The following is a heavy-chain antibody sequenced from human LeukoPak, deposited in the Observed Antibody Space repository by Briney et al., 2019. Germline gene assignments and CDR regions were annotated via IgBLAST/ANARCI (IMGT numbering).Heavy chain of an antibody. CDR2: IYYSWST. V-gene: IGHV4-59*01. D-gene: IGHD3-22*01. J-gene: IGHJ4*02. CDR1: GGSFSGYY. CDR3: ALMAGYYDSSGYGVDY. Sequence: SETLSLTCAVYGGSFSGYYWSWIRQPPGKGLEWIGYIYYSWSTDYNPSLKSRVTISVDTSKNQFSLKLSSVTAADTAVYYCALMAGYYDSSGYGVDYWGQGTLVTVSS.